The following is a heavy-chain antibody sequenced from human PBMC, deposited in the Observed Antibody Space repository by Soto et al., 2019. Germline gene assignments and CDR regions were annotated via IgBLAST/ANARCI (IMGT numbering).Heavy chain of an antibody. Sequence: GGSLRLSCAASGFTFSAFAMSWVRQAPGKGLEWVSGISVSGGNTYYADSVKGRFTISRDNSKNTLYLQMNSLRAEDTAVYHCAGRYSYGSGTYHNGEDYYYYMDVWGKGTTVTVSS. CDR3: AGRYSYGSGTYHNGEDYYYYMDV. J-gene: IGHJ6*03. CDR2: ISVSGGNT. D-gene: IGHD3-10*01. V-gene: IGHV3-23*01. CDR1: GFTFSAFA.